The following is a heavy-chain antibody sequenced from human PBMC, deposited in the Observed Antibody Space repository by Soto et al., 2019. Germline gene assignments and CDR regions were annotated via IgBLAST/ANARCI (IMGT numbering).Heavy chain of an antibody. V-gene: IGHV1-2*02. Sequence: ASVKVSCKASGYTFTGYYMHWFRQAPGQGLEWMGWINPNSGGTNYGQKFQGRVTMTRDTSISTAYMELSSLRYDDTAVYYCARTLKRIKIFEVVSPDPFFDYWGQGTLVTVSS. CDR2: INPNSGGT. CDR1: GYTFTGYY. J-gene: IGHJ4*02. CDR3: ARTLKRIKIFEVVSPDPFFDY. D-gene: IGHD3-3*01.